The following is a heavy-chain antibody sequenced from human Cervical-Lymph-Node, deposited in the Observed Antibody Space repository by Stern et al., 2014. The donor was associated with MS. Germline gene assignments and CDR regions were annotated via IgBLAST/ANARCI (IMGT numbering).Heavy chain of an antibody. D-gene: IGHD1-20*01. Sequence: VQLVQSGAEVKKPGESLKISCKGSGFSFTTYWIGWVRQTPGKGLEWMGIIYPGDSDTRYSPSFRGQVTISADKSISTAYLQWSSLKASDTAMYYCTTVKTISSAITAFDYWGQGTPVTVSS. J-gene: IGHJ4*02. V-gene: IGHV5-51*01. CDR1: GFSFTTYW. CDR2: IYPGDSDT. CDR3: TTVKTISSAITAFDY.